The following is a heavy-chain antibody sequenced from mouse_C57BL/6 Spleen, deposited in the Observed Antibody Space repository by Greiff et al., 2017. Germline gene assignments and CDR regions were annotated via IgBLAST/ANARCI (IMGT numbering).Heavy chain of an antibody. CDR2: INPSNGGT. CDR3: ARPFITTVVPFDY. J-gene: IGHJ2*01. V-gene: IGHV1-53*01. D-gene: IGHD1-1*01. CDR1: GYTFTSYW. Sequence: QVQLQQPGTELVKPGASVKLSCKASGYTFTSYWMHWVKQRPGQGLEWIGNINPSNGGTNYNEKFKSKATLTVDKSSSTAYMQLSSLTSEDSAVYDCARPFITTVVPFDYWGQGTTLTVSS.